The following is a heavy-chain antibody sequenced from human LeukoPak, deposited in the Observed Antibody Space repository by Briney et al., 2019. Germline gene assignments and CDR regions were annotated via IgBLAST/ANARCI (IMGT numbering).Heavy chain of an antibody. D-gene: IGHD2-21*02. V-gene: IGHV4-59*01. CDR2: VFSSGGT. J-gene: IGHJ3*02. Sequence: PSETLSLTCTVSGGSISSYYWSWIRQPPGKGLEWIGYVFSSGGTTYNPSPKSRVTISVDTSKNQFSLKLSSVTAADTAVYYCARDCGGDCYHHSAFDIWGQGTMVTVSS. CDR1: GGSISSYY. CDR3: ARDCGGDCYHHSAFDI.